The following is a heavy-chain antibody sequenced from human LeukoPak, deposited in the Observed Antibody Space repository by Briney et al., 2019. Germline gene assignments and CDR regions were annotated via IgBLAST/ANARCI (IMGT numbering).Heavy chain of an antibody. V-gene: IGHV4-39*01. J-gene: IGHJ6*03. CDR3: ARLSDYGNLGFYYYMDV. D-gene: IGHD4-11*01. CDR1: GGSSILIYN. CDR2: FDNSGAT. Sequence: SETLSLTCTVSGGSSILIYNWGWTPKPQGKGLEGIGSFDNSGATHYSPSLQSRVTISEDSSKDQFSLKLTSVSAADTAVYYCARLSDYGNLGFYYYMDVWGEGTTVTVSS.